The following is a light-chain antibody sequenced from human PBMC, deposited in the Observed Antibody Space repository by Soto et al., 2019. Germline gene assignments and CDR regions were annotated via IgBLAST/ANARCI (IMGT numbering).Light chain of an antibody. CDR2: GAS. V-gene: IGKV3-20*01. Sequence: EIVMTQSPVTLSVSPGERATLSCRASQSISDKSAWYQQKPGQAPRLLILGASSRATGIPDRFSGSGSGTDFTLTISRLEPEDFAVYYCQYYGTSPKPFGQGTKV. CDR3: QYYGTSPKP. CDR1: QSISDK. J-gene: IGKJ1*01.